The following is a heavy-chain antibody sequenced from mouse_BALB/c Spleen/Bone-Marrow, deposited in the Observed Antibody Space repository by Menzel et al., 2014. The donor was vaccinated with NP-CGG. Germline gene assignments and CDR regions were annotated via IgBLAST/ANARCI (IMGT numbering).Heavy chain of an antibody. J-gene: IGHJ1*01. V-gene: IGHV6-6*02. D-gene: IGHD1-1*01. CDR2: IRLKSNNYAT. CDR3: TKEVVATGNWYFDV. CDR1: GFTFSNYW. Sequence: EVKVEESGGGLVQPGGPMKLFCVASGFTFSNYWMNWVRQSPEKGLEWVAEIRLKSNNYATHYAESVKGRFTISRDDSKSSVYLQMNNLRAEDTGIYYCTKEVVATGNWYFDVWGAGTTVTVSS.